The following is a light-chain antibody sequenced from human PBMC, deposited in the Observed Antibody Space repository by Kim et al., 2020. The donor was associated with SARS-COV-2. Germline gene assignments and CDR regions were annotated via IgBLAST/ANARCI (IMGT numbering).Light chain of an antibody. J-gene: IGKJ5*01. CDR1: QGISSA. CDR2: AAS. V-gene: IGKV1-13*02. Sequence: AIQLTQSPSPLSASVGDRVTFTCRASQGISSALAWYQQKLGKAPKLLIYAASSLESGVPSRFSGGAFGTDFTLTISSLQPEDFATYYCQQFNSYPITFGQGTRLEIK. CDR3: QQFNSYPIT.